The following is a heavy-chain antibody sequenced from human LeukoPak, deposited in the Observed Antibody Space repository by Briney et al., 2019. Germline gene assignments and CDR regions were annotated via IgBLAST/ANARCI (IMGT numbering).Heavy chain of an antibody. CDR2: ISAYNGNT. D-gene: IGHD3-22*01. J-gene: IGHJ5*02. CDR3: ARVTYYYDSSDPAWFDP. CDR1: GYTFTSYG. V-gene: IGHV1-18*01. Sequence: ASVKVSCKASGYTFTSYGISWVRQAPGQGFEWMGWISAYNGNTNYAQKLQGRVTMTTDTSTSTAYMELRSLRSDDTAVYYCARVTYYYDSSDPAWFDPWGQGTLVTVSS.